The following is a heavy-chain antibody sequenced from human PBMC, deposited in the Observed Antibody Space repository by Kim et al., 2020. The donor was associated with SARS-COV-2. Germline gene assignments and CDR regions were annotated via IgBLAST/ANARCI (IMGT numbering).Heavy chain of an antibody. CDR1: GLTFSSYG. D-gene: IGHD2-21*02. CDR3: PREQGFCGGDCYSGYFDY. Sequence: GGSLRLSCAASGLTFSSYGMHWVRQAPGKGLEWVAVIWYDGSNKYYADSVKGRFTISRDNSKNTLYLQMNSLRAEDTAVYYCPREQGFCGGDCYSGYFDYWGQGPLVTVSS. V-gene: IGHV3-33*01. J-gene: IGHJ4*02. CDR2: IWYDGSNK.